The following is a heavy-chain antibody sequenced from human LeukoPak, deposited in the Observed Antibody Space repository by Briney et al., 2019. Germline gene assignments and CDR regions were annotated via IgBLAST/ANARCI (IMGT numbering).Heavy chain of an antibody. D-gene: IGHD3-3*01. Sequence: GGSLRLSCAASGFTFSDYYMSWIRQAPGKGLEWVSYISSSGSTIYYADSVKGRFTISRDNAKNSLYLQMNSLRAEDTAVYYCARDRVRFLEWLLKDPYFDYWGQGTLDTVSS. J-gene: IGHJ4*02. CDR3: ARDRVRFLEWLLKDPYFDY. CDR2: ISSSGSTI. V-gene: IGHV3-11*01. CDR1: GFTFSDYY.